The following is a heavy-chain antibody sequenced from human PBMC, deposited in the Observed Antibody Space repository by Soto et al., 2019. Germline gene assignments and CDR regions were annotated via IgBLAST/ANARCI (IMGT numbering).Heavy chain of an antibody. Sequence: SETLSLTCSVSGDSISNLDYFWAWIRQPPGQALEYIGYIYKSATTYYNPSFESRVAISVDTSKSQFSLNVTSVTAADTAVYFCARGRYCLTGRCFPNWFDSWGQGSLVTVSS. V-gene: IGHV4-30-4*01. CDR1: GDSISNLDYF. D-gene: IGHD7-27*01. J-gene: IGHJ5*01. CDR2: IYKSATT. CDR3: ARGRYCLTGRCFPNWFDS.